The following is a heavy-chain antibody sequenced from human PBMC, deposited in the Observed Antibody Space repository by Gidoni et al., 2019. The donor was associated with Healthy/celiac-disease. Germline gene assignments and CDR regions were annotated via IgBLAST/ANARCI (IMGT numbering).Heavy chain of an antibody. J-gene: IGHJ6*02. D-gene: IGHD3-3*01. V-gene: IGHV3-21*01. CDR3: ARKPEFWSGYHEYYYGMDV. Sequence: EVQLVESGGGLVKPGGSLRLSCAASGFTFSSYSMNWVRQAPGKGLEWVSSISSSSSYIYYADSVKGRFTISRDNAKNSLYLQMNSLRAEDTAVYYCARKPEFWSGYHEYYYGMDVWGQGTTVTVSS. CDR1: GFTFSSYS. CDR2: ISSSSSYI.